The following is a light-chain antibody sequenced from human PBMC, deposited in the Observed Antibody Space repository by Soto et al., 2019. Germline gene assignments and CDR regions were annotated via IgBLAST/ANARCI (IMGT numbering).Light chain of an antibody. CDR3: QQYHSNSRT. CDR1: QSISTW. J-gene: IGKJ1*01. Sequence: DIQMTQSPSTLSASVGDRVTITCRAGQSISTWLAWYQQKPGKAPRLLIYKASSLQSGVPSRFSGSGSGTEFTLTIRSLQADDFATYYCQQYHSNSRTFGQGTKLEIK. V-gene: IGKV1-5*03. CDR2: KAS.